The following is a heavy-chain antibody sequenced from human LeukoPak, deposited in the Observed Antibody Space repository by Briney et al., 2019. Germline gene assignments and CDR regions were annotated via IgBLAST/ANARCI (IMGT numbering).Heavy chain of an antibody. CDR1: GYTFTSYY. V-gene: IGHV1-46*01. CDR2: INPSGGST. D-gene: IGHD6-6*01. J-gene: IGHJ4*02. CDR3: ARVGGIAARRNYFDY. Sequence: ASVKVSCKASGYTFTSYYMHWVRQAPGQGLEWMGIINPSGGSTSYAQKFQGRVTMTRDTSTSTVYMELSSLRPGDTAVYYCARVGGIAARRNYFDYWGQGTLVTVSS.